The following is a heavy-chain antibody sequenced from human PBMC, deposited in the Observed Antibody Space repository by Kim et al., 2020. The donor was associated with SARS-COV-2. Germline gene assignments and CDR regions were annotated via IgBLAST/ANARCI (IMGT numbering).Heavy chain of an antibody. V-gene: IGHV3-49*02. D-gene: IGHD3-10*01. CDR3: TRDLVTMVRGVGNYFDY. Sequence: SVTGRFTISRDDSKSIAYLQMNSLKIEDTAVYYCTRDLVTMVRGVGNYFDYWGQGTLVTVSS. J-gene: IGHJ4*02.